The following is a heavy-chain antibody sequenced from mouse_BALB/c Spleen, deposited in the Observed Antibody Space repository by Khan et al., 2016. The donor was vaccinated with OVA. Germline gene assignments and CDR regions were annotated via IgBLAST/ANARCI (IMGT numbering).Heavy chain of an antibody. D-gene: IGHD1-1*02. V-gene: IGHV1-7*01. CDR2: IDPSTGYT. CDR1: GYTFTTYW. CDR3: ARNGLCGIFAY. J-gene: IGHJ3*01. Sequence: QVQLQQSGAELAKPGASVKMSCKASGYTFTTYWMHWVKQRPGQGLEWIGYIDPSTGYTEYNQKFKDKATLTTDKSSSTAYMQLSSLTSEDSAVYYCARNGLCGIFAYWGQGTLVTVSA.